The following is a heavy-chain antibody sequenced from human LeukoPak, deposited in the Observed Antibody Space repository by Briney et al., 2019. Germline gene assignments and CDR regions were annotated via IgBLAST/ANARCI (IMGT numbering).Heavy chain of an antibody. D-gene: IGHD2/OR15-2a*01. V-gene: IGHV1-46*01. Sequence: ASVKVSCKASGYTFTSYYMHWVRQAPGQGLELVGIINPSDGSTTYAKKFQGRVTMTRDTSTSTVYMELSSLRSEDTAVYYCARHQGAGEYPFDFWGQGTLVTVSS. CDR3: ARHQGAGEYPFDF. CDR2: INPSDGST. CDR1: GYTFTSYY. J-gene: IGHJ4*02.